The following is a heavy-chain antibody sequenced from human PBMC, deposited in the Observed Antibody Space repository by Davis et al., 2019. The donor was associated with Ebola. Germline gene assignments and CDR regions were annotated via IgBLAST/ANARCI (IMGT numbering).Heavy chain of an antibody. CDR2: INHSGST. D-gene: IGHD3-22*01. J-gene: IGHJ4*02. CDR1: GGSISSYY. V-gene: IGHV4-34*01. Sequence: SETLSLTCTVSGGSISSYYWSWIRQPPGKGLEWIGEINHSGSTNYNPSLKSRVTISVDTSKNQFSLKLSSVTAADTAVYYCARERYYYVSSGYYGYWGQGTLVTVSS. CDR3: ARERYYYVSSGYYGY.